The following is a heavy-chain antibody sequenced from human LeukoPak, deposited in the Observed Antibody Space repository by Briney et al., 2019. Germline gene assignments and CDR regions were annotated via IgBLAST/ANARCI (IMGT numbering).Heavy chain of an antibody. CDR2: MNSNNGNT. Sequence: ASVKVSCKASGYTFTRYDINWGRQAAGQRLEGIGCMNSNNGNTGYAQKFQGKVTMTRSTSIDTAYMELNTLTSDDTAAYYCARGLYYYGLDVWGQGTTVTVSS. CDR1: GYTFTRYD. J-gene: IGHJ6*02. CDR3: ARGLYYYGLDV. V-gene: IGHV1-8*01.